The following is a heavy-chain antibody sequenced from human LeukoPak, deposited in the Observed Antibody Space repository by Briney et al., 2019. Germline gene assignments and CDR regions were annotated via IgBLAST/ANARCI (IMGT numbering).Heavy chain of an antibody. CDR1: GFSFSNYS. V-gene: IGHV3-48*02. J-gene: IGHJ4*02. CDR2: IRSSSSTI. D-gene: IGHD3-3*01. Sequence: PGGSLRLSCAASGFSFSNYSLNWVRQAPGKGLEWVSYIRSSSSTIHYADSVKGRFTISRDNAKNSLYLQMNSLRDEDTAVYYCARGFLWRGGGAFYYWGQGTLVTVSS. CDR3: ARGFLWRGGGAFYY.